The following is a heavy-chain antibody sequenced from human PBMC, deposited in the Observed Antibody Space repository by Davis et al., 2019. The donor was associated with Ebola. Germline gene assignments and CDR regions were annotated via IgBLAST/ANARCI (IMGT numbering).Heavy chain of an antibody. V-gene: IGHV3-74*01. J-gene: IGHJ4*02. CDR1: GFTFSSYW. CDR3: AKVKYSGSYRGHFDY. CDR2: INSDGSST. Sequence: HTGGSLRLSCAASGFTFSSYWMHWVRQAPGKGLVWVSRINSDGSSTSYADSVKGRFTISRDNSKNTLYLQMNSLRAEDTAVYYCAKVKYSGSYRGHFDYWGQGTLVTVSS. D-gene: IGHD1-26*01.